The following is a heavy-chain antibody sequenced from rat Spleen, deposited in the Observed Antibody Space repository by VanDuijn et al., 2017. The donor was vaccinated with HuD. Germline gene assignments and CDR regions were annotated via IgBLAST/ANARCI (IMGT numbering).Heavy chain of an antibody. CDR1: GFTFKNYW. J-gene: IGHJ2*01. Sequence: EVQLVESGGGLVQPGRSLKLSCVASGFTFKNYWLTWISPAPEQGLEWVASISDTGDTTYYPDSVKGRLSISRENAKSTTNLNMNSLRSEDTATYYCSPLPGHNLDYWGQGVMVTASS. CDR2: ISDTGDTT. V-gene: IGHV5-31*01. D-gene: IGHD1-4*01. CDR3: SPLPGHNLDY.